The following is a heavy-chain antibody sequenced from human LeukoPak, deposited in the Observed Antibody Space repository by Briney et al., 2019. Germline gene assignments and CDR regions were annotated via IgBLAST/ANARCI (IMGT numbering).Heavy chain of an antibody. CDR2: IIPILGIA. CDR1: GRTFSSYA. D-gene: IGHD2-2*01. Sequence: SVKVSCKASGRTFSSYAISWVRQAPGQGLEWMGRIIPILGIANYAQKFQGRVTITADKSTSTAYMELSRLRSEDTAVYYCATPRYCSSTSCYDNWFDPWGQGTLVTVSS. J-gene: IGHJ5*02. CDR3: ATPRYCSSTSCYDNWFDP. V-gene: IGHV1-69*04.